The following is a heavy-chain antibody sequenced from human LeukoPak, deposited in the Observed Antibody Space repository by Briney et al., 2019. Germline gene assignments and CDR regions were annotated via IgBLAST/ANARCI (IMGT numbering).Heavy chain of an antibody. CDR3: ARLRGAPLYYDSSGYPNYYYYYYMDV. CDR1: GGSISSYY. Sequence: SETLSLTCTVSGGSISSYYWSWIRQPPGKGLEWIGYIYTSGSTNYNPSLKSRVTISVDTSKNQFSLKLSSVTAADTAVYYCARLRGAPLYYDSSGYPNYYYYYYMDVWGKGITVTVSS. D-gene: IGHD3-22*01. CDR2: IYTSGST. V-gene: IGHV4-4*09. J-gene: IGHJ6*03.